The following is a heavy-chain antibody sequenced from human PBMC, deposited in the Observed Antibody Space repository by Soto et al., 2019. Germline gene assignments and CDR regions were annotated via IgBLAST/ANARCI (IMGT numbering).Heavy chain of an antibody. V-gene: IGHV1-69*01. J-gene: IGHJ5*02. CDR1: GGTFSSYA. CDR3: ARECGYGSGPSFDP. CDR2: IIPIFGTA. Sequence: QVQLVQSGAEVKKPGSSVKVSCKASGGTFSSYAISWVRQAPGQGLEWMGGIIPIFGTANYAQKFQGRVTITADESTSTAYMELSSLRSDDTAVYYCARECGYGSGPSFDPWGQGTLVTVSS. D-gene: IGHD3-10*01.